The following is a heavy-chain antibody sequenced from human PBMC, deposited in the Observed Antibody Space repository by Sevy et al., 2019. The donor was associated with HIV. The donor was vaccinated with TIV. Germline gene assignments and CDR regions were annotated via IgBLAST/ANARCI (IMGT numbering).Heavy chain of an antibody. CDR1: GGSISSYL. V-gene: IGHV4-59*08. Sequence: SETLSLTCTVSGGSISSYLWSWIRQPPGRALEWIGYMYNTWSTNYNPSLKSRVTISLDTSKNQFSLKLSSVTAADTAVYYCARHQTTAVLYAFDLWGQGTMVTVSS. CDR3: ARHQTTAVLYAFDL. D-gene: IGHD2-21*02. J-gene: IGHJ3*01. CDR2: MYNTWST.